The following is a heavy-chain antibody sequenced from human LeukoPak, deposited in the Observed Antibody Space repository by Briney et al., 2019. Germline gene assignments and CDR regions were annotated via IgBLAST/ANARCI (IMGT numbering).Heavy chain of an antibody. CDR1: GYSFTNYW. CDR3: ARTRLVSTIPYYYAMDV. Sequence: GESLKISCKGSGYSFTNYWIGWVRQMPGKGLEWMGIIYPGDSDTRYSPSFQGQVTISADKSISTAYLQWSSLKASDTAMYYYARTRLVSTIPYYYAMDVWGQGTTVTVSS. D-gene: IGHD3-9*01. CDR2: IYPGDSDT. J-gene: IGHJ6*02. V-gene: IGHV5-51*01.